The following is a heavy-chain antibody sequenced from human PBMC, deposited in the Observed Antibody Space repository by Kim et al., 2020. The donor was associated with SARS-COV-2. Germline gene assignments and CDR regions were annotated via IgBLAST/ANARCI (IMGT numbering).Heavy chain of an antibody. Sequence: GGSLRLSCAASGFTFSSYGMHWVRQAPGKGLEWVAVISYDGSNKYYADSVKGRFTISRDNSKNTLYLQMYSLRAEDTAVYYCARSSMVRGVIGYYYGMDVWGRGTTVTVSS. D-gene: IGHD3-10*01. CDR2: ISYDGSNK. V-gene: IGHV3-33*05. CDR3: ARSSMVRGVIGYYYGMDV. J-gene: IGHJ6*02. CDR1: GFTFSSYG.